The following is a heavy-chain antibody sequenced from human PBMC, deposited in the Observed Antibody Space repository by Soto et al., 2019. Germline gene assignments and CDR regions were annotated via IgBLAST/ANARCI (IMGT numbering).Heavy chain of an antibody. J-gene: IGHJ3*02. CDR2: IYPGDSDT. CDR3: ASGPPGTTGTCDAFDI. V-gene: IGHV5-51*01. Sequence: GESLKISCKGSGYSFTSYWSGWVRQMPGKGLEWMGIIYPGDSDTRYSPSFQGQITISAEKSISTSYLQWSSLKAADTAMYYCASGPPGTTGTCDAFDIWGQGTMVTVSS. CDR1: GYSFTSYW. D-gene: IGHD1-1*01.